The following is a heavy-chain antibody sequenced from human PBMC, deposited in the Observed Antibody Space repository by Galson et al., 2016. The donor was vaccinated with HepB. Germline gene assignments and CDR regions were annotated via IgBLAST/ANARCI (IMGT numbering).Heavy chain of an antibody. CDR1: GFSFSASG. V-gene: IGHV3-73*01. D-gene: IGHD3/OR15-3a*01. Sequence: SLRLSCAASGFSFSASGMYWVRQASGKGLEWVGRIRSKVNSYSTTYAVSVRGRFTISRDDSTNTMYLQMNSLKTEDTAVYFCTRQEGFDFWTGYYDYWGQGTLVTVSS. J-gene: IGHJ4*02. CDR3: TRQEGFDFWTGYYDY. CDR2: IRSKVNSYST.